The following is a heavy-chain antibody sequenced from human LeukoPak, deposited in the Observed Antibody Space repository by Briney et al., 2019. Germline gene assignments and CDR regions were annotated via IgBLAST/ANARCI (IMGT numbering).Heavy chain of an antibody. J-gene: IGHJ6*03. Sequence: GGSLRLSCAASGFTFSSYEMNWVRQAPGKGLEWVSYISSSGSTIYYADSVKGRFTISRDNAKNSLYLQMNSLRAEDTAVYYCARGPGGDIYPYYYYYMDVWGKGTTVTVSS. D-gene: IGHD3-9*01. CDR1: GFTFSSYE. CDR2: ISSSGSTI. V-gene: IGHV3-48*03. CDR3: ARGPGGDIYPYYYYYMDV.